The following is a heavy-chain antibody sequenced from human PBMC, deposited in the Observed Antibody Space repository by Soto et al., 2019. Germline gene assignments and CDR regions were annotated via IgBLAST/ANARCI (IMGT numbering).Heavy chain of an antibody. D-gene: IGHD3-10*01. CDR2: IRHKGYGGTA. CDR1: GFTFGNYL. V-gene: IGHV3-49*03. CDR3: TRESGGGVDY. Sequence: PGGSLRLSCTTSGFTFGNYLMAWFRQAPGKGLEWVGFIRHKGYGGTAEYAAPVKGRFTVSRDDSKSIAYLQMNSLKTEDTAVYYCTRESGGGVDYWGQGTLVTVSS. J-gene: IGHJ4*02.